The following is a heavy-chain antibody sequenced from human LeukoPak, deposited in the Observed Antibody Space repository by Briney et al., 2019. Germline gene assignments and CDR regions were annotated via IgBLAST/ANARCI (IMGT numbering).Heavy chain of an antibody. D-gene: IGHD6-13*01. CDR2: TSAYNGNT. J-gene: IGHJ5*02. CDR3: ARDDPLIAAAGMRNWFDP. Sequence: VASVKVSCKASGYTFTSYGISWVRQAPGQGLEWMGWTSAYNGNTNYAQKLQGRVTMTTDTSTSTAYMELRSLRSDDTAVYYCARDDPLIAAAGMRNWFDPWGQGTLVTVSS. V-gene: IGHV1-18*01. CDR1: GYTFTSYG.